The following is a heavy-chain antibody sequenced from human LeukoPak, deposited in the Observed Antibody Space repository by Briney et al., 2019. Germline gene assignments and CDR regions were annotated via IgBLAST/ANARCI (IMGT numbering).Heavy chain of an antibody. CDR1: GRPISSYY. CDR2: IYTSGST. CDR3: AGIAAAGTAVIRH. J-gene: IGHJ4*02. Sequence: PSETLSLTCTVSGRPISSYYWRWLRQPAGEGLEGIGRIYTSGSTNNNPSLKSRVTMSVDTSKNQFSLKLSSVTAADTAVYYCAGIAAAGTAVIRHWGQGTLVTVSS. D-gene: IGHD6-13*01. V-gene: IGHV4-4*07.